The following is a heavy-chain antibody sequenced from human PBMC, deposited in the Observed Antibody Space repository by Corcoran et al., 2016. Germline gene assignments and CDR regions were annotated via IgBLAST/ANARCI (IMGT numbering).Heavy chain of an antibody. Sequence: VQLVESGGDLVQPGGSLRLSCAASGFTFSESAIHWVRQASGKGLEWVGRIRSRPNSYATAYAASLGGRFTISRDDSKNTAYLQMNSLKTEDTAVYYCTRGIGGYGMDVWGQGTTVTVSS. V-gene: IGHV3-73*02. CDR2: IRSRPNSYAT. CDR3: TRGIGGYGMDV. CDR1: GFTFSESA. J-gene: IGHJ6*02. D-gene: IGHD3-16*01.